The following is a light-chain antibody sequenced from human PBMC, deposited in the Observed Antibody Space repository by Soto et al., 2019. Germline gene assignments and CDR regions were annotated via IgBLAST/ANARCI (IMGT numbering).Light chain of an antibody. CDR2: GVS. CDR1: QSVPSNF. CDR3: QQYDSSWT. V-gene: IGKV3-20*01. J-gene: IGKJ1*01. Sequence: EIVLTQSPGTLSLSPGERATLSCRASQSVPSNFLAWYQQKPGQAPILVIYGVSRRATGIPDRFIGSGSGTDFTLTISRLEPEDFAVYYCQQYDSSWTFGQGTKVEIK.